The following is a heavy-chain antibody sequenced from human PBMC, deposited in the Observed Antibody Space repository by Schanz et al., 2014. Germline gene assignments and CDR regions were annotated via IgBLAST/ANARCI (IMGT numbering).Heavy chain of an antibody. CDR2: ISYSGST. D-gene: IGHD3-10*01. CDR1: GGSVSSGGDY. CDR3: ARANYRRKINFDY. Sequence: QVQLQESGPGLVKPSQTLSLTCTVSGGSVSSGGDYWSWIRQHPGKGLEWIGFISYSGSTYYNPSLKSRVTISVDTSKNQFSLNLSSATAADTAVYYCARANYRRKINFDYWGRGTLVTFSS. V-gene: IGHV4-31*03. J-gene: IGHJ4*02.